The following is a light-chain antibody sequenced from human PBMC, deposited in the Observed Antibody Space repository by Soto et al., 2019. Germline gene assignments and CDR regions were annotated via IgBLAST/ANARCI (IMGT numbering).Light chain of an antibody. CDR1: SSDVGNYNY. J-gene: IGLJ1*01. CDR3: SSYTSSRNYV. Sequence: QSVLTQPASVSGSPGQSFTISCTGTSSDVGNYNYVSWYQQHPAKAPKLMIFEVSNRPSGISSRFSGSKSGNTASLTISGLQAEDEADYYCSSYTSSRNYVFGNGTKVTVL. CDR2: EVS. V-gene: IGLV2-14*01.